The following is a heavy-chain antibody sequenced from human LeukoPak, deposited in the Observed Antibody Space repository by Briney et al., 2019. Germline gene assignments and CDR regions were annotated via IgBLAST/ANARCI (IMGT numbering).Heavy chain of an antibody. CDR1: GYTFTSYY. J-gene: IGHJ4*02. Sequence: ASVKVSCKASGYTFTSYYMHWVRQAPGQGLEWMGRINPNSGGTNYAQKFQGRVTMTRDTSISTAYMDLSRLISDDTAVYYCAGDRITMVDYWGQGTLVTVSS. CDR3: AGDRITMVDY. D-gene: IGHD3-10*01. CDR2: INPNSGGT. V-gene: IGHV1-2*06.